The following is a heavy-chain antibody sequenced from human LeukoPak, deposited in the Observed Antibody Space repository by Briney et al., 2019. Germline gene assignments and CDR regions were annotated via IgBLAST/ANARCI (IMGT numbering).Heavy chain of an antibody. CDR1: GDTFSNYD. V-gene: IGHV1-69*05. D-gene: IGHD6-13*01. J-gene: IGHJ4*02. CDR2: IIPVFDTA. Sequence: SVKVSCKASGDTFSNYDVTWVRQAPGQGLEWMGRIIPVFDTAKYAQNFQGRVTMTTDESSSTAYMELYSLRSEDTAVYYCALSAEKQLVYFDFWGQGTLVTVS. CDR3: ALSAEKQLVYFDF.